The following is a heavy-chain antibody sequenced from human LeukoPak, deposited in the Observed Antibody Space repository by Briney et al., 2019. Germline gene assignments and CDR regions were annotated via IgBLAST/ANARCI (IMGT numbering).Heavy chain of an antibody. Sequence: GGSLRLSCAASGFTFSSYEMNWVRQAPGKGLEWVAIVKPDGNSNYADSVKGRFIVSRDNAKSTMYLQMNNLRVDDTALYFCHPLAYTTNWGPGTLVTVS. CDR2: VKPDGNS. V-gene: IGHV3-74*01. J-gene: IGHJ4*02. D-gene: IGHD2-2*02. CDR1: GFTFSSYE. CDR3: HPLAYTTN.